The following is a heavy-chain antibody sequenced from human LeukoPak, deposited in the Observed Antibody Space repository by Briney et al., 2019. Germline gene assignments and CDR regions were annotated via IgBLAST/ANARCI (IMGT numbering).Heavy chain of an antibody. CDR2: IYPGDSDT. CDR3: ARSDIVVVSAAITGAWFDP. CDR1: GYSFTSYW. J-gene: IGHJ5*02. D-gene: IGHD2-2*02. V-gene: IGHV5-51*01. Sequence: GESLKISCKGSGYSFTSYWIGWVRQMPGKGLEWMGIIYPGDSDTRYSPSFQGQVTISADKSISTAYLQWSSLKASDTAMYYCARSDIVVVSAAITGAWFDPWGQGTLVTVSS.